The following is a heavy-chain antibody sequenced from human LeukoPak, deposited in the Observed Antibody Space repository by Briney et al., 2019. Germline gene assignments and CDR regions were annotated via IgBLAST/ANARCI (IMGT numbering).Heavy chain of an antibody. V-gene: IGHV3-30*18. CDR2: ISYDGSNK. Sequence: GGSLRLSCAASGFTFSSYGMHWVRQAPGKGLEWVAVISYDGSNKYYADSVKGRFTISRDNSKNTLYLQMNSLRAEDTAVYYCAKSAARFGVVTYYYYYMDVWGKGTTVTVSS. D-gene: IGHD3-3*01. J-gene: IGHJ6*03. CDR1: GFTFSSYG. CDR3: AKSAARFGVVTYYYYYMDV.